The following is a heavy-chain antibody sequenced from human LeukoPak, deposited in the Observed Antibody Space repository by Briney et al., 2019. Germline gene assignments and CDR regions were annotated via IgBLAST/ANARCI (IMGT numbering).Heavy chain of an antibody. CDR2: ISGGST. V-gene: IGHV3-23*01. J-gene: IGHJ4*02. D-gene: IGHD3-10*01. Sequence: GGSLRLSCAASGFTISTYGMSWVRQAPGKGLKWVSSISGGSTYYADSVKGRFTISRDNSKNTVSLQMNSLRAEDTAVYYCAKSVYHSGNYWGQGTLVTVSS. CDR1: GFTISTYG. CDR3: AKSVYHSGNY.